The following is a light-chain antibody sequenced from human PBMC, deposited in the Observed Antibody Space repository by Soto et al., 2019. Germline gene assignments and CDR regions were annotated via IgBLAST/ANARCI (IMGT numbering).Light chain of an antibody. CDR1: QSISTW. CDR3: QQYDGYPWT. J-gene: IGKJ1*01. V-gene: IGKV1-5*01. Sequence: DIQMTQSPSTLSASVGDRVTITCRASQSISTWLAWYQQKPGKAPNLLIYDASSLESGTPSRFSGSGSGTEFTLTISSLQPDDFATYYCQQYDGYPWTFGQGTKVEIK. CDR2: DAS.